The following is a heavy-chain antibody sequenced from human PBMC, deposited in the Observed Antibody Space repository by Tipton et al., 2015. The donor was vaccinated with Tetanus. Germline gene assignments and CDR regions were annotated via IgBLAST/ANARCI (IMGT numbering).Heavy chain of an antibody. CDR1: GYIFNNYW. CDR3: ARAHCTEGVCNFDV. V-gene: IGHV5-51*01. CDR2: IYPRGSDT. Sequence: QLVQSGGEVKKPGESLKISCKGSGYIFNNYWIGWVRQKPGKGLEWMGIIYPRGSDTRYSPSFQGPVTISVDKSISTAYLQWSSLKASETAMFYGARAHCTEGVCNFDVWGQGALVTVAS. D-gene: IGHD2-8*02. J-gene: IGHJ4*02.